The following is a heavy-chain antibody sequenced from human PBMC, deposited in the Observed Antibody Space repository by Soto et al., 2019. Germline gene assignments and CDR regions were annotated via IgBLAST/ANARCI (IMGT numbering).Heavy chain of an antibody. CDR2: IWYDGSNK. J-gene: IGHJ4*02. D-gene: IGHD3-22*01. CDR1: GFTFSNYG. V-gene: IGHV3-33*01. Sequence: QVQLVESGGGVVQPGMSLRLSCAASGFTFSNYGMHWVRQAPGRGLEWVAVIWYDGSNKDYADSVKGLFTISRDKSKHTLYRQMDALSVEYTAVYYCARVRYTYDSNGNFDFWGQGNLVTVSS. CDR3: ARVRYTYDSNGNFDF.